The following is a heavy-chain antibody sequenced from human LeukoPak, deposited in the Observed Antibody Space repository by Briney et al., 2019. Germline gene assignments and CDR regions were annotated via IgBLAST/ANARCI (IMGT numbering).Heavy chain of an antibody. CDR3: VKGPPFYDILTGYFKGAYFDY. CDR1: GFTFSSYA. CDR2: ISSNGGST. D-gene: IGHD3-9*01. V-gene: IGHV3-64D*06. Sequence: GGSLRLSCSASGFTFSSYAMHWVRQAPGKGLEYVSAISSNGGSTYYADSVKGRFTISRDNSKNTLYLQMSSLRAEDTAVYYCVKGPPFYDILTGYFKGAYFDYWGQGTLVTVPS. J-gene: IGHJ4*02.